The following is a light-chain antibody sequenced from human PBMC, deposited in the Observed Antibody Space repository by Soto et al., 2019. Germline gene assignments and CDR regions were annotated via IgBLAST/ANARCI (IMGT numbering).Light chain of an antibody. CDR1: QSISRY. CDR3: QQYDSHST. V-gene: IGKV1-9*01. CDR2: AAS. J-gene: IGKJ1*01. Sequence: QRTPTPSSLSPCLGDRVNITCRASQSISRYLDWYHQKPGKAPKLLIYAASNLQSGVPSRFSGSGSGTEFTLTISSLQPDDFATYYCQQYDSHSTFGQGTKVDIK.